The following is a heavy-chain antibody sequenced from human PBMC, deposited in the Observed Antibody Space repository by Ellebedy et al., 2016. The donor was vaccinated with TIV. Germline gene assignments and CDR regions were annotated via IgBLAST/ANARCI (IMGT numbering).Heavy chain of an antibody. V-gene: IGHV4-34*01. Sequence: MPSETLSLTCAVYNGSFTHYFWSWVRQPPGKGLEWIGEINASGTTNNNPSLKNRVTISVDTPKRQFSLRLTSVTAADTAVYYCASARGQYLYGSGSYFTNWGQGEMVTVSS. J-gene: IGHJ4*02. D-gene: IGHD3-10*01. CDR1: NGSFTHYF. CDR3: ASARGQYLYGSGSYFTN. CDR2: INASGTT.